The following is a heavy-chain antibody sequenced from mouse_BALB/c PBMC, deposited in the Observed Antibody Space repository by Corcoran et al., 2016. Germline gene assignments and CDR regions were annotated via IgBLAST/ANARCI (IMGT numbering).Heavy chain of an antibody. D-gene: IGHD2-3*01. Sequence: EVQLQESGPELVKPGASMKISCKTSGYTFTEYTMHWVKQSHGKSLEWIGGINPNNGGTSYNHKFKGRATLTVDKSSSTAYMELRSLTSEDSAVYYCARRGLYDNYWNYAMDYWGQGTSVTVSS. J-gene: IGHJ4*01. V-gene: IGHV1-18*01. CDR3: ARRGLYDNYWNYAMDY. CDR1: GYTFTEYT. CDR2: INPNNGGT.